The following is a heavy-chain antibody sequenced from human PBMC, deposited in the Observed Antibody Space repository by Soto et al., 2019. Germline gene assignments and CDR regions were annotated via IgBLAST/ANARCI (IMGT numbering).Heavy chain of an antibody. Sequence: EVQLLESGGGLAQPGGSLRLSWVASGFTFSNYAMTWLRQTPGKGLEWVSSIRGSGGPTHYADSVTGLFTISRDDSENTFFLQMTSLRVEDTAVYYCAKDLRLRLGEFGHWGQGTLVSVSS. CDR1: GFTFSNYA. J-gene: IGHJ5*02. D-gene: IGHD3-16*01. CDR3: AKDLRLRLGEFGH. CDR2: IRGSGGPT. V-gene: IGHV3-23*01.